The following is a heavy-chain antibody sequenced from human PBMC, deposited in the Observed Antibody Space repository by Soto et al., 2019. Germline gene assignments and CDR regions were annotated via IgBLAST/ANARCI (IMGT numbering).Heavy chain of an antibody. V-gene: IGHV3-30-3*01. CDR3: ARDDHYGDYEAPGY. J-gene: IGHJ4*02. D-gene: IGHD4-17*01. CDR1: GFTFSSYA. CDR2: ISYDGSNK. Sequence: GESLKISCAASGFTFSSYAMHWVRQAPGKGLEWVAVISYDGSNKYYADSVKGRFTISRDNSKNTLYLQMNSLRAEDTAVYYCARDDHYGDYEAPGYWGQGTLVTVSS.